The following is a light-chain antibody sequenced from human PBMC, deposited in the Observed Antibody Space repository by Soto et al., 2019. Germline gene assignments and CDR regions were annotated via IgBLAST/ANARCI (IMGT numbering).Light chain of an antibody. CDR2: AAS. V-gene: IGKV1-9*01. J-gene: IGKJ5*01. Sequence: DIQLTQSPSFLSASVGDRVTITCRASQGISSYLAWYQQKPGKAPKLLIYAASTLQSGVPSRFSGSGSGTEFTLTIRSLQPEDFATYCCQQLNSYPITFGQGTRLEIK. CDR1: QGISSY. CDR3: QQLNSYPIT.